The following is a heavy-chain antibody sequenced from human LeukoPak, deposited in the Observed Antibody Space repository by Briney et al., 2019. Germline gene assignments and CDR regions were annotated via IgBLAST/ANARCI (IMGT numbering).Heavy chain of an antibody. J-gene: IGHJ4*02. CDR1: GFTFSSYT. CDR2: ITTSDGNT. CDR3: AKDGGLWVSAHWGDS. V-gene: IGHV3-23*01. Sequence: GGSLRLSCAASGFTFSSYTMSWVRQAPGKGLEWVSTITTSDGNTYYADSVKGRFTVSRDNSKNTLFLQMNSLRAADTAVYYCAKDGGLWVSAHWGDSWGRGTLVTVSS. D-gene: IGHD7-27*01.